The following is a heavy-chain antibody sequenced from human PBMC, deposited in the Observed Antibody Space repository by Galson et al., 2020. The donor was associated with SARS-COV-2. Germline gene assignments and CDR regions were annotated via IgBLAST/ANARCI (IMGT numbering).Heavy chain of an antibody. Sequence: GGSLRLSCAASGFTFSSYIMNWVRQAPGKGLEWVSSISSSSSYIYYPDSAKGRFTISRDNAKNSLYLQMNSLRAEDTAVYYCAREVVAAHDWFDPWGQGTLVTVSS. D-gene: IGHD2-15*01. CDR1: GFTFSSYI. CDR2: ISSSSSYI. V-gene: IGHV3-21*01. CDR3: AREVVAAHDWFDP. J-gene: IGHJ5*02.